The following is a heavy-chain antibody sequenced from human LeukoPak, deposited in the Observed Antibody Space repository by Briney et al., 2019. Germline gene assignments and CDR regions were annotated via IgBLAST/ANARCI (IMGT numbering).Heavy chain of an antibody. D-gene: IGHD6-13*01. J-gene: IGHJ5*02. CDR3: ARVLVYSSSWYEGVDP. Sequence: KPSETLSLTCTVSGGSISSYYWSWIRQPPGKGLEWIGYIYYSGSTNYNPSLKSRVTISVDTSKNQFSLKLSSVTAADTAVYYCARVLVYSSSWYEGVDPWGQGTLVTVSS. V-gene: IGHV4-59*01. CDR2: IYYSGST. CDR1: GGSISSYY.